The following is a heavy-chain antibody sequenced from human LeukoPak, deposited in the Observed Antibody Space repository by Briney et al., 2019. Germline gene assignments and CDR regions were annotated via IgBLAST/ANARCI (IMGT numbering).Heavy chain of an antibody. CDR2: IYYSGST. J-gene: IGHJ4*02. CDR1: GGSISSSSYY. CDR3: ARDNGGGDFDY. V-gene: IGHV4-61*01. Sequence: SETLSLTCTVSGGSISSSSYYWSWIRQPPGKGLEWIGYIYYSGSTNYNPSLKSRVTISVDTSKNQFSLKLSSVTAADTAVYYCARDNGGGDFDYWGQGTLVTVSS. D-gene: IGHD4-23*01.